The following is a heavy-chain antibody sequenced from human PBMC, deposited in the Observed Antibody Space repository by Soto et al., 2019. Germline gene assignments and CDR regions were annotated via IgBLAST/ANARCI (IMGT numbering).Heavy chain of an antibody. V-gene: IGHV3-30-3*01. CDR3: ARARGSGSYYNGFDY. CDR1: GFTFSSYA. D-gene: IGHD3-10*01. J-gene: IGHJ4*02. CDR2: ISYDGSNK. Sequence: QVQLVESGGGVVQPGRSLRLSCAASGFTFSSYAMHWVRQAPGKGLEWVAVISYDGSNKYYADSVKGRITISSDKSKNTLYLQMNSLRAEDTAVYYCARARGSGSYYNGFDYWGQGTLVTVSS.